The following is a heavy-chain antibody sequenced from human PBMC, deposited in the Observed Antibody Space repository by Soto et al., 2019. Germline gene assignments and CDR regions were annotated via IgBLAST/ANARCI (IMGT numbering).Heavy chain of an antibody. V-gene: IGHV1-18*01. CDR2: ISAYNGNT. J-gene: IGHJ6*03. Sequence: QVQLVQSGAEVKKPGASVKVSCKASGYTFTSYGISWVRQAPGQGLEWMGWISAYNGNTNYAQKLQGRVTMTTDTSTSTAYMELRSLRSDDPAVYYCARDVRPTPDYDILPGYSYYYMDVWGKGTTVTVSS. D-gene: IGHD3-9*01. CDR3: ARDVRPTPDYDILPGYSYYYMDV. CDR1: GYTFTSYG.